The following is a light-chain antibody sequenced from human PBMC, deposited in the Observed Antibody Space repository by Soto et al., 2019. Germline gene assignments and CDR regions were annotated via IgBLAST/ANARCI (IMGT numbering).Light chain of an antibody. CDR1: SSSSGSVYN. Sequence: QSVLTQPPSVSGAPGQRVTISCTGSSSSSGSVYNVHWYQQRPGTAPRLVIYDNSDRPSGVPDRFSGSKSGTSASLAITGLHAEDEADYYCQSYDSGLGGYVIFGGGTKVTVL. CDR3: QSYDSGLGGYVI. CDR2: DNS. V-gene: IGLV1-40*01. J-gene: IGLJ2*01.